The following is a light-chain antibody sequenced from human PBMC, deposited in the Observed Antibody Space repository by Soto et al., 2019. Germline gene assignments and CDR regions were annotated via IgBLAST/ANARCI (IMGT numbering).Light chain of an antibody. CDR3: QQYNNWPRT. J-gene: IGKJ1*01. Sequence: EIVLTQSPGTLSMSPGERATLSCRASQAVSSSLLAWYQHKPGQAPRLVIYGASSRATGIPDRFSGSGSGTEFTLTISSLQSEDFALYYCQQYNNWPRTFGQGTKVDIK. V-gene: IGKV3D-15*01. CDR2: GAS. CDR1: QAVSSSL.